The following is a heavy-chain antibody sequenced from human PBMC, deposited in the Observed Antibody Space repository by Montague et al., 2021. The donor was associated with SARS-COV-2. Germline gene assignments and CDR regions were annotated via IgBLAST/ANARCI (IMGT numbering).Heavy chain of an antibody. V-gene: IGHV4-34*01. CDR3: ARGQVTIFGVLIMFPAAGAVDV. J-gene: IGHJ3*01. CDR2: INDRGST. Sequence: SETLSLTCAVYGGSFSGYYWTWIRQPPGKGLEWVGEINDRGSTNYNPSFESRLTMSVDTSKNQFSLRLKSVSAADTAVYYCARGQVTIFGVLIMFPAAGAVDVWGQGTMVTVSS. CDR1: GGSFSGYY. D-gene: IGHD3-3*01.